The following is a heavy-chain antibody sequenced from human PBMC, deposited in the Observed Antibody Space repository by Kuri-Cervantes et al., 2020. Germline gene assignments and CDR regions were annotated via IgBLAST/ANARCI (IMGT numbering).Heavy chain of an antibody. D-gene: IGHD3/OR15-3a*01. CDR1: GGSFSGYY. Sequence: SQTLSLTCAVYGGSFSGYYCSWIRQPPGKGLEWIGEINHSGSTNYNPSLKSRVTISVDRSKNQFSLKLSSVTAADTAVYYCATSYYFSTGYYNSPAPLFPFWGQGTLVTVSS. J-gene: IGHJ4*02. CDR2: INHSGST. V-gene: IGHV4-34*01. CDR3: ATSYYFSTGYYNSPAPLFPF.